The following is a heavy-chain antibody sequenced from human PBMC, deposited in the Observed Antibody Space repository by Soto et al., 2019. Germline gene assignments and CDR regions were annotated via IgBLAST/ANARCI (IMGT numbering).Heavy chain of an antibody. CDR2: ISSSSSYI. V-gene: IGHV3-21*01. D-gene: IGHD2-2*01. CDR1: GFTFSSYS. J-gene: IGHJ4*02. CDR3: ARDPQDIVVVPAAYFDY. Sequence: PGGSLRLSCAASGFTFSSYSMNWVRQAPGKGLEWVSSISSSSSYIYYADSVKGRFTISRDNAKNSLYLQMNSLRAEDTAVYYCARDPQDIVVVPAAYFDYWGQGTLVTVS.